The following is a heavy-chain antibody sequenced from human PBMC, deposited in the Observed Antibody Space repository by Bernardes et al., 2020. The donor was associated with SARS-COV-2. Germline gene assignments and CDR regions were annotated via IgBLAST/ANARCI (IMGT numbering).Heavy chain of an antibody. V-gene: IGHV3-23*01. CDR2: IRGSGGNT. D-gene: IGHD6-19*01. J-gene: IGHJ4*02. CDR1: GGSISSSSYY. Sequence: ETLSLTCTVSGGSISSSSYYWGWLLQPPGKGLEWVSGIRGSGGNTYYADSVKGRFTVSRDDSENTVFLQMNSLRAEDTAVYYCTKPSSDSVAGTSKFWGQGTLVTVSS. CDR3: TKPSSDSVAGTSKF.